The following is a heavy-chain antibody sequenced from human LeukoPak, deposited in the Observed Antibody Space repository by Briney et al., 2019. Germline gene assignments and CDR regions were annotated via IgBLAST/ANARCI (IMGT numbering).Heavy chain of an antibody. J-gene: IGHJ4*02. D-gene: IGHD2-15*01. Sequence: GGSLRLSCAASGFTLSSYWMSWVRQAPGKGLEWVANIKQDGSEKYYVDSVKGRFTISRDNAKNSLYLQMNSLRAEDTAVYYCAREGKLKSIAYWGQGTLVTVSS. CDR2: IKQDGSEK. CDR3: AREGKLKSIAY. V-gene: IGHV3-7*01. CDR1: GFTLSSYW.